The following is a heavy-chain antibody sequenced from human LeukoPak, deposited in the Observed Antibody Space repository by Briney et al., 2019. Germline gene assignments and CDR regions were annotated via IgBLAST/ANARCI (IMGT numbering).Heavy chain of an antibody. CDR2: ISSRGNT. D-gene: IGHD3-10*01. J-gene: IGHJ4*02. CDR3: AGAYGPGSSFAFPDY. CDR1: GFIFSNYD. Sequence: GGSLRLSCITSGFIFSNYDMHWVRHPTGKGLEWVAAISSRGNTYYADSLKGRFFISREDAQSSFYLQINSLRAEDSAVYFCAGAYGPGSSFAFPDYWGQGTLVTVSS. V-gene: IGHV3-13*01.